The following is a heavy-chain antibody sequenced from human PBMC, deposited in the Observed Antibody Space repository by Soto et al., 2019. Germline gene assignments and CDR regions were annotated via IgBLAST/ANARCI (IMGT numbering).Heavy chain of an antibody. CDR3: ARVLSSSWRDEY. D-gene: IGHD6-13*01. V-gene: IGHV1-69*02. CDR1: GGTFSSYT. Sequence: SVKVSCKASGGTFSSYTISWVRQAPGQGLEWMGRIIPILGIANYAQKFQGRVTITADKSTSTAYMELSSLRSEDTAVYYCARVLSSSWRDEYWGQGTLVTVSS. J-gene: IGHJ4*02. CDR2: IIPILGIA.